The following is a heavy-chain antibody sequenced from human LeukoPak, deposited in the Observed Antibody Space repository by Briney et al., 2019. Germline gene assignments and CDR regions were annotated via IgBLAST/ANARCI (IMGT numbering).Heavy chain of an antibody. Sequence: ASVKVSCKASGYTFTSYGISWVRQAPGQGLEWMGWTSAYNDKTKYAQKLEGRVTMTTDTSTSTAYMEMRSLRSDDTAVYYCARGTYFDYWGQGTLVTVSS. CDR3: ARGTYFDY. D-gene: IGHD1-1*01. J-gene: IGHJ4*02. V-gene: IGHV1-18*01. CDR1: GYTFTSYG. CDR2: TSAYNDKT.